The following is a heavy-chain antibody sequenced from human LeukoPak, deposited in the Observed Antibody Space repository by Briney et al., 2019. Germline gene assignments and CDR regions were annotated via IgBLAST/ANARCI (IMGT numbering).Heavy chain of an antibody. CDR2: IKEDGSEK. J-gene: IGHJ6*02. CDR3: ARDRYGMDV. V-gene: IGHV3-7*01. CDR1: RFTFSSYW. Sequence: PGGSLRLSCVASRFTFSSYWMSWVRQAPGKGLEWVANIKEDGSEKNYVDSVKGRFTISRDNSKNTLYLQMNSLRAEDTAVYYCARDRYGMDVWGQGTTVTVSS.